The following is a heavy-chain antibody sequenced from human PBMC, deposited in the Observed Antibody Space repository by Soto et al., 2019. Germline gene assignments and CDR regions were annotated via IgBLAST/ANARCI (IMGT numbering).Heavy chain of an antibody. J-gene: IGHJ3*02. D-gene: IGHD6-19*01. CDR2: IYTSGST. CDR1: GGSISSYY. CDR3: AREGSSSGWYSDAFDI. V-gene: IGHV4-4*07. Sequence: ASETLSLTCTVSGGSISSYYWSWIRQPAGKGLEWIGRIYTSGSTNYNPSLKSRVTMSVDTSKNQFSLKLSSVTAADTAVYYCAREGSSSGWYSDAFDIWGQGTMVTGSS.